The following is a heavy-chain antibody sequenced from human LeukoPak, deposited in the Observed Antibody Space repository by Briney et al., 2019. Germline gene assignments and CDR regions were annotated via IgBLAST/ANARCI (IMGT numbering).Heavy chain of an antibody. D-gene: IGHD2-15*01. Sequence: PGGTLRLSCAASGFTFSSYWMDWVREAPGKGRLWVSRIKTDGSSTSYADSVKGRFTISRDNAKNTLYLQMNSLRAEDTAVYYCAPHALGYCSGGSCYSDWFDPWGQGTLVTVSS. CDR3: APHALGYCSGGSCYSDWFDP. CDR2: IKTDGSST. CDR1: GFTFSSYW. J-gene: IGHJ5*02. V-gene: IGHV3-74*01.